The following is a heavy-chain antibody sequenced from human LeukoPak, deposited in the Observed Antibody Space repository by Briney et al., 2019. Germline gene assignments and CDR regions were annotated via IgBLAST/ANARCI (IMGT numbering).Heavy chain of an antibody. CDR2: IYTSGST. V-gene: IGHV4-4*07. CDR1: GGSISSYY. Sequence: KTSETLSLTCTVSGGSISSYYWSWIRQPAGKGREWIGRIYTSGSTNYNPSLKSRVTMSVDTSKNQFSLKLSSVTAADTAVYYCARVATITIFGVVIPYYYYGMDVWGQGTTVTVSS. CDR3: ARVATITIFGVVIPYYYYGMDV. J-gene: IGHJ6*02. D-gene: IGHD3-3*01.